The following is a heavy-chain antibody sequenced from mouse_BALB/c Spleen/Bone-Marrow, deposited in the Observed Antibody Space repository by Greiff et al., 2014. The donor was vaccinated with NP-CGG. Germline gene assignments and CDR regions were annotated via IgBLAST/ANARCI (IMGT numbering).Heavy chain of an antibody. J-gene: IGHJ4*01. V-gene: IGHV1-25*01. D-gene: IGHD2-2*01. Sequence: VQLQQPGPELVKPGASMKISRKASGYSFTGYTINWVKQSHGKHLEWIGLINPYNDDTNYNQKFKGKATLTVDTSSNTAYMELVSLTSEDSAVYYCARLGLRLAMDYWGQGTSVTVSS. CDR1: GYSFTGYT. CDR3: ARLGLRLAMDY. CDR2: INPYNDDT.